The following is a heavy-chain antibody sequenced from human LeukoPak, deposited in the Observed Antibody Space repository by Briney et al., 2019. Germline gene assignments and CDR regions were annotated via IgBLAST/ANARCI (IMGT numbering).Heavy chain of an antibody. Sequence: PSQTLSLTCTVSGGSISSGGYYWSWIRQPPGKGLEWIGYIYHSGSTYYNPCLKSRVTISVDRSKNQFSLKLSSVTAADTAVYYCARGITGTVFDYWGQGTLVTVSS. D-gene: IGHD1-7*01. CDR3: ARGITGTVFDY. CDR2: IYHSGST. V-gene: IGHV4-30-2*01. J-gene: IGHJ4*02. CDR1: GGSISSGGYY.